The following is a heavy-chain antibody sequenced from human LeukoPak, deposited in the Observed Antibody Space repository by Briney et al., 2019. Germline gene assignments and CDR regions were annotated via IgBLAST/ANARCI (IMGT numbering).Heavy chain of an antibody. Sequence: PGGSLRLSCAASGVTFSDYYMSWIRQAPGKGLEWVSHISRSGSTRYYADSLKGRFTISRDNAKNSLYLQMNSLRAEDTAVYYCARTAYYYDSSGYDDAFDIWGQGTMVTVSS. J-gene: IGHJ3*02. CDR1: GVTFSDYY. CDR3: ARTAYYYDSSGYDDAFDI. CDR2: ISRSGSTR. V-gene: IGHV3-11*01. D-gene: IGHD3-22*01.